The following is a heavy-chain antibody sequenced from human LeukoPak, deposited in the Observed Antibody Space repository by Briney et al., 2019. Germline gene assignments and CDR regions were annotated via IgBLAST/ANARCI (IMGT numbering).Heavy chain of an antibody. J-gene: IGHJ4*02. CDR1: GFTLSTNA. Sequence: GGSLRLSCLTSGFTLSTNAMSWVRQAPGKGPEWISGISGSGASTYYADSVKGRFTISRDDSRNTLYLQMNSLRGDDTAVYYCAKDVGKWESLHFFDYWGQGTLVTVSS. D-gene: IGHD1-26*01. V-gene: IGHV3-23*01. CDR3: AKDVGKWESLHFFDY. CDR2: ISGSGAST.